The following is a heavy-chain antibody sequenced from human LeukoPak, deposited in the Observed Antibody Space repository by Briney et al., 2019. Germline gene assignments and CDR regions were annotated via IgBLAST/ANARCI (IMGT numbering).Heavy chain of an antibody. CDR2: ISSSSSYT. D-gene: IGHD6-19*01. CDR1: GFTFSGYY. J-gene: IGHJ5*02. CDR3: ARDNSSGSRGWFDP. V-gene: IGHV3-11*06. Sequence: GGSLRLSCAASGFTFSGYYMSWVRQAPGKGREGGSYISSSSSYTNYADSVKGRFTISRDNAKNSLYLQMNSLRAEDTAVYYCARDNSSGSRGWFDPWGQGTLVTVSS.